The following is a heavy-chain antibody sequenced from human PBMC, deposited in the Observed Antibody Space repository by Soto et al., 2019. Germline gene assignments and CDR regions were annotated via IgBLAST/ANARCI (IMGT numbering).Heavy chain of an antibody. D-gene: IGHD6-19*01. Sequence: ASVKVSCKASGYTFTAFHVHWLRQAPGQGLEWMGWVNPNDGGTNYAQKFQGRVTMTSDTSSNTAYMELTRLTSDDTAVYYCARDTVSGTDYWGQGTLVRVYS. J-gene: IGHJ4*02. CDR2: VNPNDGGT. CDR3: ARDTVSGTDY. V-gene: IGHV1-2*02. CDR1: GYTFTAFH.